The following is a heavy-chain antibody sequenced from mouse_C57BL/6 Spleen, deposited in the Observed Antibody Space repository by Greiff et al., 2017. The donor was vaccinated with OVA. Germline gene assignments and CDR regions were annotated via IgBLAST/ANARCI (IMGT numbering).Heavy chain of an antibody. CDR3: ARYGTAWFAY. V-gene: IGHV2-2*01. D-gene: IGHD2-10*02. J-gene: IGHJ3*01. Sequence: QVQLQQSGPGLVQPSQTLSLTCTASGFSLTSYGVHWVRQSPGKGLEWLGAIWSGGSTDYNAAFISRLSISKDNSKSQVFFKMNSLQADDTAVYYCARYGTAWFAYWGQGTLVTVSA. CDR1: GFSLTSYG. CDR2: IWSGGST.